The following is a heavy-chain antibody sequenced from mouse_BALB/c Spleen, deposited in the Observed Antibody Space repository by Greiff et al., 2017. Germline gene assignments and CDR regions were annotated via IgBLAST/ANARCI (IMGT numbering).Heavy chain of an antibody. J-gene: IGHJ3*01. CDR1: GYSFTGYY. CDR2: ISCYNGAT. Sequence: LVKTGASVKISCKASGYSFTGYYMHWVKQSHGKSLEWIGYISCYNGATSYNQKFKGKATFTVDTSSSTAYMQFNSLTSEDSAVYYCARRDGSSPAWFAYWGQGTLVTVAA. CDR3: ARRDGSSPAWFAY. V-gene: IGHV1S34*01. D-gene: IGHD1-1*01.